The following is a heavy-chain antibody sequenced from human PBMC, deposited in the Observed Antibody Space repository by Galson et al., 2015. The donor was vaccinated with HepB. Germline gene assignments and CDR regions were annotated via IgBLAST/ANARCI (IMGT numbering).Heavy chain of an antibody. Sequence: SVKVSCKASGFTFTSSTVQWVRQARGQRLEWIGWIVVGSGNTNYAQKFQERVTITRDMSTSTAFMYLNSLRAEDTALYYCARDYDPSARPLWFFDLWGRGTLVTVFS. D-gene: IGHD3-3*01. CDR2: IVVGSGNT. CDR3: ARDYDPSARPLWFFDL. CDR1: GFTFTSST. J-gene: IGHJ2*01. V-gene: IGHV1-58*01.